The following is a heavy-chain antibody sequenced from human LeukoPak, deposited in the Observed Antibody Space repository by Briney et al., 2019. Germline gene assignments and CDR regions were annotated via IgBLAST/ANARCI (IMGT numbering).Heavy chain of an antibody. J-gene: IGHJ6*03. CDR2: ILYDGSNK. CDR3: ARDPQWLVRDYYYMDV. CDR1: GFTFSSYA. Sequence: GGSLRLSCEASGFTFSSYAMHWVRQAPGKGLEWVVLILYDGSNKYYGDSVKGRFTISRDNSRNTLSLQMNSLRAEDTAVYYCARDPQWLVRDYYYMDVWGKGTTVTVSS. V-gene: IGHV3-30*04. D-gene: IGHD6-19*01.